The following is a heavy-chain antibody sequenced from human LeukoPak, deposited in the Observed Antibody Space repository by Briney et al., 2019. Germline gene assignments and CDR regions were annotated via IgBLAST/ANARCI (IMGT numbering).Heavy chain of an antibody. V-gene: IGHV1-18*04. CDR3: ARDPQAAQLGHYYYGMDV. Sequence: GASVKVSCKASGYTFTSYYMHWVRQAPGQGLEWMGWISAYNGNTNYAQKLQGRVTMTTDTSTSTAYMELRSLRSDDTAVYYCARDPQAAQLGHYYYGMDVWGQGTTVTVSS. CDR2: ISAYNGNT. J-gene: IGHJ6*02. D-gene: IGHD6-6*01. CDR1: GYTFTSYY.